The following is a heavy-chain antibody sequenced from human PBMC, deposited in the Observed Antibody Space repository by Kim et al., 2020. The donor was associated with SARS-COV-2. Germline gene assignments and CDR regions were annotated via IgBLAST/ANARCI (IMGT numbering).Heavy chain of an antibody. CDR1: GFTFSSYW. Sequence: GGSLRLSCAASGFTFSSYWMHWVRQAPGKGLVWVSHLNSDGSSTIYTDSVKGRFTISRDNAKNTLYLQMNSLRAEDTAVYYCARGGGHSLGSFDYWGQGT. V-gene: IGHV3-74*01. CDR3: ARGGGHSLGSFDY. CDR2: LNSDGSST. J-gene: IGHJ4*02. D-gene: IGHD5-18*01.